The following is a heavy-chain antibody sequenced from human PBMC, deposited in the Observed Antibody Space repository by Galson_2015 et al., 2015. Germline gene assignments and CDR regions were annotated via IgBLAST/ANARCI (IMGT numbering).Heavy chain of an antibody. V-gene: IGHV3-48*03. CDR1: GFTFSTHD. Sequence: SLRLSCAASGFTFSTHDMNWVRQAPGKGLEWVSYISSSGSTKYYADSVKDRFTTSRDNAKNSLYLQMNSLRAEDTAVYYCAREVGSSGDYWGQGTLVTVSS. J-gene: IGHJ4*02. CDR2: ISSSGSTK. D-gene: IGHD6-6*01. CDR3: AREVGSSGDY.